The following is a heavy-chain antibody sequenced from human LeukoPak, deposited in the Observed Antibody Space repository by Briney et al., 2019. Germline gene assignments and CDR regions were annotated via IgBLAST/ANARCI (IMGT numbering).Heavy chain of an antibody. D-gene: IGHD6-19*01. CDR3: ARIPTNAVPSAHNGFDI. CDR2: INPSGSI. J-gene: IGHJ3*02. V-gene: IGHV4-34*01. Sequence: SETLSLTCIVSGGSISSYYWSWIRQPPGKGLEWIGEINPSGSISYRSSLKSRVTISVDTSKNQFSLRLNSVTAADTSIYYCARIPTNAVPSAHNGFDIWGQGTMLTVSS. CDR1: GGSISSYY.